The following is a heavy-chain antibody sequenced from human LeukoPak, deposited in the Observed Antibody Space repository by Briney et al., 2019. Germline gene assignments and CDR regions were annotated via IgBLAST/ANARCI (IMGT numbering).Heavy chain of an antibody. CDR3: AKGRGWLQFFDY. CDR2: IRYDGSNK. Sequence: QPGGSLRLSCAASGFTFSSNGMSWVRQAPGKGLEWVAFIRYDGSNKYYADSVRGRFTISRDNSKNTLYLQMNSLRAEDTAVYYCAKGRGWLQFFDYWGQGTLVTVSS. CDR1: GFTFSSNG. D-gene: IGHD5-24*01. V-gene: IGHV3-30*02. J-gene: IGHJ4*02.